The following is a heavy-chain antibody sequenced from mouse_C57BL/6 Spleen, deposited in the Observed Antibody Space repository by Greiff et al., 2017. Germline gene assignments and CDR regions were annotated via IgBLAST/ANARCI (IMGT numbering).Heavy chain of an antibody. D-gene: IGHD2-3*01. J-gene: IGHJ3*01. CDR1: GYTFTDYY. CDR2: IYPGSGNT. CDR3: ARGWLLPGFAY. Sequence: QVQLQQSGAELVRPWASVKLSCKASGYTFTDYYINWVKQRPGQGLEWIARIYPGSGNTYYNEKFKGKATLTAEKSSSTAYMQLSSLTSEDSAVYFCARGWLLPGFAYWGQGTLVTVSA. V-gene: IGHV1-76*01.